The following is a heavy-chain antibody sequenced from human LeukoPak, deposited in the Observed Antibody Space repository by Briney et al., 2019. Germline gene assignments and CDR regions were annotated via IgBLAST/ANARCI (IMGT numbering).Heavy chain of an antibody. CDR3: ASGYSSSCYHSGTQGIDFDY. CDR1: GGSVSSGSYY. J-gene: IGHJ4*02. CDR2: IYYSGST. D-gene: IGHD6-13*01. V-gene: IGHV4-61*01. Sequence: PSETLSLTCTVSGGSVSSGSYYWSWIRQPPGKGLEWIGYIYYSGSTNYNPSLKSRVTISVDTSKNQFSLKLSSVTAADTAVYYCASGYSSSCYHSGTQGIDFDYWGQGTLVTVSS.